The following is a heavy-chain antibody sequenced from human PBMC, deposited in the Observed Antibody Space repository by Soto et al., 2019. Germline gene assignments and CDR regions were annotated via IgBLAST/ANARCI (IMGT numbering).Heavy chain of an antibody. V-gene: IGHV7-4-1*01. CDR3: ARASRSHPSGGSSTSCFDY. J-gene: IGHJ4*02. D-gene: IGHD2-2*01. CDR1: GYTFTSYA. CDR2: INTNTGNP. Sequence: ASVKVSCKASGYTFTSYALNWVRQAPGQGLEWMGWINTNTGNPTYAQGFTGRFDFSLDTSVSTAYLQICSLKAEDTAVYYCARASRSHPSGGSSTSCFDYWGQGTLVTVSS.